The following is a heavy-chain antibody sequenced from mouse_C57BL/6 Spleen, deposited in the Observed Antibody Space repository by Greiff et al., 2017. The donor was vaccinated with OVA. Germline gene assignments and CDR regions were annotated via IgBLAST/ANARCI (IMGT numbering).Heavy chain of an antibody. CDR3: ARHYGRNYFDY. CDR2: INPNNGGT. CDR1: GYTFTDYY. V-gene: IGHV1-26*01. Sequence: VQLQQSGPELVKPGASVKISCKASGYTFTDYYMNWVKQSHGKSLEWIGDINPNNGGTSYNQKFKGKATLTVDKSSSTAYMELRSLTSEDSAVYYCARHYGRNYFDYWGQGTTLTVSS. D-gene: IGHD1-1*01. J-gene: IGHJ2*01.